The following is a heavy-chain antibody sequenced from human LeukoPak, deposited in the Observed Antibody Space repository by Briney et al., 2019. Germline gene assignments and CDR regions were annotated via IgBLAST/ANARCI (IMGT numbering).Heavy chain of an antibody. CDR3: AKTKITMIVVVNFDY. D-gene: IGHD3-22*01. V-gene: IGHV3-66*01. J-gene: IGHJ4*02. CDR2: IYSGGST. CDR1: GFTVSSNY. Sequence: GGSLRLSCAASGFTVSSNYMSWVRQAPGKGLEWVSVIYSGGSTYYADSVKGRFTISRDNSKNTLYLQMNSLRAEDTAVYYCAKTKITMIVVVNFDYWGQGTLVTVSS.